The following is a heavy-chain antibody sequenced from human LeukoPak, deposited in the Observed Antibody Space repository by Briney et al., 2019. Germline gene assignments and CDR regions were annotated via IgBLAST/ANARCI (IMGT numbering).Heavy chain of an antibody. D-gene: IGHD4-17*01. CDR3: AKGYGDYVGNYFDY. CDR2: ISWNGGSI. V-gene: IGHV3-9*01. J-gene: IGHJ4*02. CDR1: GFTFDDYA. Sequence: GRSLRLSCAASGFTFDDYAMHWVRQAPGKGLEWVSGISWNGGSIGYADSVKGRFTISRDNAKNSLYLQMNSLRAEDTALYYCAKGYGDYVGNYFDYWGQGTLVTVSS.